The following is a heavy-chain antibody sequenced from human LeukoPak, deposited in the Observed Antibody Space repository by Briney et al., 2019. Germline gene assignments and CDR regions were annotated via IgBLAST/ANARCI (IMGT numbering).Heavy chain of an antibody. D-gene: IGHD5-12*01. CDR3: ARDMVAMRPNKWFDP. V-gene: IGHV4-4*07. CDR1: GGSISDYY. J-gene: IGHJ5*02. Sequence: SETLSLTCNVSGGSISDYYWHWIRQPAGKGLEWIGFMYSSGSPYYNPSLRSRVTLSVDTSKNQFFLKSKSVTAADTAVYYCARDMVAMRPNKWFDPWGQGVLVTVSS. CDR2: MYSSGSP.